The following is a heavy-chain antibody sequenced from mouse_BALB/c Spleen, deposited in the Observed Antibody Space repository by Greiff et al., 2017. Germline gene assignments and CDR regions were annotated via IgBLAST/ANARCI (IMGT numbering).Heavy chain of an antibody. D-gene: IGHD1-1*01. V-gene: IGHV5-4*02. CDR2: ISDGGSYT. Sequence: VQLKESGGGLVKPGGSLKLSCAASGFTFSDYYMYWVRQTPEKRLEWVATISDGGSYTYYPDSVKGRFTISRDNAKNNLYLQMSSLKSEDTAMYYCAREGYGSSYEGAMDYWGQGTSVTVSS. CDR3: AREGYGSSYEGAMDY. J-gene: IGHJ4*01. CDR1: GFTFSDYY.